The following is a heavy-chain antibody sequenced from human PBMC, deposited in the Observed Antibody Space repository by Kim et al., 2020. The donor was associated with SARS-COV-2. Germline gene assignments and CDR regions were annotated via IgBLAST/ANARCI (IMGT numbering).Heavy chain of an antibody. V-gene: IGHV1-2*02. J-gene: IGHJ4*02. Sequence: YERKLKCRVTMTKETSIRTAYMELCRLRSDETAVYYCARFNHRIAGPFDYWGQGTLVTVSS. CDR3: ARFNHRIAGPFDY. D-gene: IGHD6-13*01.